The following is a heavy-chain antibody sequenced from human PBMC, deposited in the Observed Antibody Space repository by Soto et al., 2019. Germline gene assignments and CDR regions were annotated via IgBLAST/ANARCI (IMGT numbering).Heavy chain of an antibody. J-gene: IGHJ4*02. V-gene: IGHV1-3*01. Sequence: QVQLVQSGAEVKKPGASVKVFCKASGYIFTDYAIHWVRQATGQRLELMGWIAPGNGNTKYSQNFQGRVTITRDTSATTAYMELSSLRSEDMAVYYCAKGSRMWTPDYWGQGTLVTVSS. CDR1: GYIFTDYA. D-gene: IGHD2-21*01. CDR2: IAPGNGNT. CDR3: AKGSRMWTPDY.